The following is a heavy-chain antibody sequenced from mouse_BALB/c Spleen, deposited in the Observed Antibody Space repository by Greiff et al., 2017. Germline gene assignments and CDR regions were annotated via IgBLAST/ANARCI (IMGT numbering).Heavy chain of an antibody. CDR1: GFTFSSYA. CDR3: ATSMTSAWFAY. Sequence: EVQLVESGGGLVKPGGSLKLSCAASGFTFSSYAMSWVRQSPEKRLEWVAEISSGGSYTYYPDTVTGRFTISRDNAKNTLYLEMSSLRSEDTAMYYCATSMTSAWFAYWGQGTLVTVSA. D-gene: IGHD2-3*01. CDR2: ISSGGSYT. J-gene: IGHJ3*01. V-gene: IGHV5-9-4*01.